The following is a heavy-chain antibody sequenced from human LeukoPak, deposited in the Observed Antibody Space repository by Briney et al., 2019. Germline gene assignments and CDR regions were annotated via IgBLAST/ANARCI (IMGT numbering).Heavy chain of an antibody. D-gene: IGHD3-10*01. Sequence: ASVKVSCKASGYTFTGYYMHWVRQAPGQGLEWMGRINPNSGGTNYAQKFQGRVTMTRDTSISTAYMELSGLRSDDTAVYYCARVQVGLLWFGELTPYYYYGTDVWGQGTTVTVSS. V-gene: IGHV1-2*06. CDR3: ARVQVGLLWFGELTPYYYYGTDV. CDR2: INPNSGGT. J-gene: IGHJ6*02. CDR1: GYTFTGYY.